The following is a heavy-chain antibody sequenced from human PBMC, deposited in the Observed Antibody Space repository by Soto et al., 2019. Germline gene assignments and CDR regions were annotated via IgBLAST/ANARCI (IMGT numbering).Heavy chain of an antibody. CDR2: ISPGSRYP. V-gene: IGHV3-11*06. CDR1: GFTFGDSY. CDR3: VRGGGGGLFDP. J-gene: IGHJ5*02. Sequence: QVQLVESGGGLVPPGGSLRLSCAGSGFTFGDSYMSWFRQAPGKGLEWLSYISPGSRYPAYADSVKGRFTISRENARRSLFLQMTSLTAEDTAMYYCVRGGGGGLFDPWGQGTMVTVSS. D-gene: IGHD2-15*01.